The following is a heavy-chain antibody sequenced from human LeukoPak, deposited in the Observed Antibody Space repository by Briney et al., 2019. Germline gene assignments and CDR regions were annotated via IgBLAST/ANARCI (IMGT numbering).Heavy chain of an antibody. Sequence: SETLSLTCTVSGGSISFHYWSWIRQPPGKGLEWIGYIHLSGSTYYAPSLRSRVTISGDTSKNQFSLRLNSVTAADTAVYYCARGWVWYFDLWGRGTLVTVSS. CDR2: IHLSGST. CDR3: ARGWVWYFDL. D-gene: IGHD1-26*01. V-gene: IGHV4-59*11. CDR1: GGSISFHY. J-gene: IGHJ2*01.